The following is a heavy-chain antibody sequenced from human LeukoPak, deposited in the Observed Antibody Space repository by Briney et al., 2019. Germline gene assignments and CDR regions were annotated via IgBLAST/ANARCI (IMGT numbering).Heavy chain of an antibody. CDR1: GFTFSSYS. J-gene: IGHJ4*02. CDR3: ARVYSSGWYYFDY. D-gene: IGHD6-19*01. Sequence: GGSLRLSCAASGFTFSSYSMNWVRQAPGKGLEWVSSISSSSSYIYYADSVKGRFAISRDNAKNSLYLQMNSLRAEDTAVYYCARVYSSGWYYFDYSGQGTLVTVSS. CDR2: ISSSSSYI. V-gene: IGHV3-21*01.